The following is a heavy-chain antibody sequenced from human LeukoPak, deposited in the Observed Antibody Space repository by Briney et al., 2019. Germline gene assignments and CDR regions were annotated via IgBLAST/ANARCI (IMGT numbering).Heavy chain of an antibody. D-gene: IGHD1-1*01. V-gene: IGHV3-7*01. CDR1: GFTFSNYW. CDR3: ATNSGKRFGY. Sequence: PGGSLRLSCAASGFTFSNYWMSWVRQTPGEGLEYLANINQVGSQTYYMDSVKGRFTISRDNAKYSLYLQMNSLRVEDTAVYYCATNSGKRFGYWGQGTLVTVSS. CDR2: INQVGSQT. J-gene: IGHJ4*02.